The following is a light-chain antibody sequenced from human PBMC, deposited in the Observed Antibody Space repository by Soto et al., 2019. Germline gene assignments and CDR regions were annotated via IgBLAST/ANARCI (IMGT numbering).Light chain of an antibody. CDR2: EVS. CDR1: SSDIGGYNY. J-gene: IGLJ2*01. CDR3: SSYTSGNTMI. V-gene: IGLV2-14*01. Sequence: SALPQPASVSGSPGQSITISCTGTSSDIGGYNYVSWYQQQPGKAPKLIIYEVSNRPSGVSNRFSGSKSGSTASLTISGLQAEDEADYYCSSYTSGNTMIFGGGTKLTVL.